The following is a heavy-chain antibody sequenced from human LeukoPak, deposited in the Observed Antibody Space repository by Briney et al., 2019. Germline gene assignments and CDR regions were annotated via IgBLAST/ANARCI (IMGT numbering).Heavy chain of an antibody. CDR3: ARASGRSSTTRRFPHYYYYMDV. CDR1: GFTFSSYG. Sequence: GRSLRLSCAASGFTFSSYGMHWVRQAPGKGLEWVAIISYDGRNKYYADSVKGRFTISRDNSKNTLYLQMNSLRAEDTAVYYCARASGRSSTTRRFPHYYYYMDVWGKGTTVTVSS. V-gene: IGHV3-30*03. CDR2: ISYDGRNK. J-gene: IGHJ6*03. D-gene: IGHD2-2*01.